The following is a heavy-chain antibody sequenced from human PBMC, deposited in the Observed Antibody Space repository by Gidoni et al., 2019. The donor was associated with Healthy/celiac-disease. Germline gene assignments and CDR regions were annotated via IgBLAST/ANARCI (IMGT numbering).Heavy chain of an antibody. D-gene: IGHD2-8*01. J-gene: IGHJ5*02. V-gene: IGHV7-4-1*02. CDR3: ASGAQGYCTNGVCYNWFDP. CDR1: GYPFTSYA. Sequence: VQLVQSGSELKKPGASVKVSCKASGYPFTSYAMNWVRQAPGQGHGWKGWINTNTGNPTYAQGFTGRFVFSLATSVSTAYLQISSLMAEDTAVYYCASGAQGYCTNGVCYNWFDPWGQGTLVTVSS. CDR2: INTNTGNP.